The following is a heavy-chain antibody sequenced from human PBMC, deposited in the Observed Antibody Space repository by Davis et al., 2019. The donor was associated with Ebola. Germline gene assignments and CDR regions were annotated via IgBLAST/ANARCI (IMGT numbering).Heavy chain of an antibody. CDR1: GYTFTSYY. CDR2: INPSGGST. J-gene: IGHJ4*02. D-gene: IGHD1-1*01. V-gene: IGHV1-46*01. Sequence: ASVKVSCKASGYTFTSYYMHWVRQAPGQGLEWMGIINPSGGSTSYAQKFQGRVTMTRDTSTSTVYMELSSLRSEDTAVYYCAKDMLFHNLFDYWGQGTLVTVSS. CDR3: AKDMLFHNLFDY.